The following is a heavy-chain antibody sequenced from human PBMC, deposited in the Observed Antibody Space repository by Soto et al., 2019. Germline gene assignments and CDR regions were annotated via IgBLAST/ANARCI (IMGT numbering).Heavy chain of an antibody. CDR3: VRGDGDYYDGNRYLGRH. CDR1: GFTFSSYW. D-gene: IGHD3-22*01. J-gene: IGHJ4*02. CDR2: IKNDGSGT. V-gene: IGHV3-74*01. Sequence: EVQLVESGGGLVQPGGSLRLSCAASGFTFSSYWLHWVRQVPGKGPVWVSRIKNDGSGTYYADSVKGRLTMSRDNAKNTVYLQMNSLRAEDTAVYYCVRGDGDYYDGNRYLGRHWGQGTLVTVSS.